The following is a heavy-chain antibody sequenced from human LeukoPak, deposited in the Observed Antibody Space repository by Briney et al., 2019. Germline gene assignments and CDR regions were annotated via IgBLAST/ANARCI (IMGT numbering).Heavy chain of an antibody. CDR3: ARLGYSYGHYYYYMDV. Sequence: VKVSCKASGYTFTSYGISWVRQAPGQGLEWMGWISAYNGNTNYAQKLQGRVTMTTDTSTSTAYMELRSLRSDDTAVYYCARLGYSYGHYYYYMDVWGQGTMVTVSS. J-gene: IGHJ6*03. V-gene: IGHV1-18*01. CDR2: ISAYNGNT. CDR1: GYTFTSYG. D-gene: IGHD5-18*01.